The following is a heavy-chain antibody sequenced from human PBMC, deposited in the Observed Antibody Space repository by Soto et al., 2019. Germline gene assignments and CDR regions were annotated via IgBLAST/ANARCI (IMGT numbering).Heavy chain of an antibody. CDR1: GGSISSYY. CDR2: VYYTGST. J-gene: IGHJ4*02. V-gene: IGHV4-59*12. D-gene: IGHD4-4*01. Sequence: PSETLSLTCTVSGGSISSYYWSWIRQPPGKGLEWIGYVYYTGSTYYNPSLKSRVTISVGRSKNQFSLKLSSVTAADTAVYYCARRAQITTFDYWGQGSLVTVSS. CDR3: ARRAQITTFDY.